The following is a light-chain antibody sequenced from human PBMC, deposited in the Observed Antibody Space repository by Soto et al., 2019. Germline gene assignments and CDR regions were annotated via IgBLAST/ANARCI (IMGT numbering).Light chain of an antibody. V-gene: IGLV3-21*02. CDR1: NIGSKS. Sequence: SYELTQPPSVSVAPGQTARITCGGDNIGSKSVHWDQVRPGQAPVLVVHDDSDRPSGIPDRFSGSNSGNTATLTVFGLQAEDEANYYCGSFAGPVWVFGGGTQLTVL. CDR3: GSFAGPVWV. J-gene: IGLJ3*02. CDR2: DDS.